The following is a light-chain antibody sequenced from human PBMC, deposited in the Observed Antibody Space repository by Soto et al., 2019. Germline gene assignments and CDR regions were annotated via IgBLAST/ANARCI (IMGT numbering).Light chain of an antibody. Sequence: EIVLTQSPATPSLSPGERATLSCRASQSVSSYLAWYQQKPGQAPRLLIYDASNRATGIPARFSGSGSGTDLTLTISSLEPEDFAVYYCQQRSNWPPYTFGQGTKLEIK. CDR2: DAS. CDR3: QQRSNWPPYT. V-gene: IGKV3-11*01. J-gene: IGKJ2*01. CDR1: QSVSSY.